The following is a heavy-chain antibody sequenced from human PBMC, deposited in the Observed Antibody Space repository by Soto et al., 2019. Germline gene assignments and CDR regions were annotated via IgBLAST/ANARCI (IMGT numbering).Heavy chain of an antibody. J-gene: IGHJ4*02. Sequence: EVQLLESGGGLVQPGGSLRLSCAASGFTFSSYAMSWVRQAPGKGLEWVSGISGSDGRKYYADSVKGRFTISRDNSKKTLYMQMNRLRAEDTAVYYCATDMVASRSDWYYFAYWGQGSLVTVSS. CDR3: ATDMVASRSDWYYFAY. CDR1: GFTFSSYA. CDR2: ISGSDGRK. V-gene: IGHV3-23*01. D-gene: IGHD6-19*01.